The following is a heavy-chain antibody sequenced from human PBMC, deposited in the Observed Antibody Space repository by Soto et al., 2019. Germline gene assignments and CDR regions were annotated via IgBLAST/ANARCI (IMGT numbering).Heavy chain of an antibody. D-gene: IGHD6-19*01. CDR2: ISGYSGYT. J-gene: IGHJ3*02. Sequence: QVQLVQSGAEVKKPGASVKVSCKASGYTFTSYAISWVRQAPGQGLEWMGWISGYSGYTNYARKFQGRVTMTTDTSTSTAYMELRSLRSDDTALYYCARGGQSGWGWDAFDIWGQGTVLTVSS. V-gene: IGHV1-18*01. CDR1: GYTFTSYA. CDR3: ARGGQSGWGWDAFDI.